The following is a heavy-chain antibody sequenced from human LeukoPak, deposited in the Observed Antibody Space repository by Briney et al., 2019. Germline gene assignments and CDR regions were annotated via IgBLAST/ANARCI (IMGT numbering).Heavy chain of an antibody. CDR1: GGSISSGGYY. Sequence: PSETLSLTCTVSGGSISSGGYYWSWIRQPPGKGLEWIGSINYSGSTYYNPSLKSRVTISVDTSKNQFSLKLRSVTAADTAVYYCARSARQWLAEFDDWGQGTLVTVSS. CDR3: ARSARQWLAEFDD. D-gene: IGHD6-19*01. CDR2: INYSGST. J-gene: IGHJ4*02. V-gene: IGHV4-39*01.